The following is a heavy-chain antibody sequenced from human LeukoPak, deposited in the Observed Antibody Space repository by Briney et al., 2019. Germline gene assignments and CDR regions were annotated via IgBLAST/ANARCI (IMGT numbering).Heavy chain of an antibody. Sequence: SQTLSLTCAISGDSVSSNSAAWNWIRQSPSRGLEWLGRTYYRSKWYNDYAVSVKSRITINPDTSKNQFSLQLNSVTPEDTAVYYCARDGSMTTVTTWEPDDAFDIWGQGTMVTVSS. CDR1: GDSVSSNSAA. CDR3: ARDGSMTTVTTWEPDDAFDI. J-gene: IGHJ3*02. CDR2: TYYRSKWYN. V-gene: IGHV6-1*01. D-gene: IGHD4-17*01.